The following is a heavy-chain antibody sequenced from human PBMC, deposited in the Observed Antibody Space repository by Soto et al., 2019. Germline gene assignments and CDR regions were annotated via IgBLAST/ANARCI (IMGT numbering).Heavy chain of an antibody. CDR2: INHSGST. Sequence: SETLSLTCAVYGGSFSGYYWSWIRQPPGKGLEWIGEINHSGSTNYNPSLESRVTISVDTSKNQFSLKLSSVTAADTAVYYCARGPVVVAATPIFYWGQGTLVTVSS. CDR1: GGSFSGYY. D-gene: IGHD2-15*01. J-gene: IGHJ4*02. CDR3: ARGPVVVAATPIFY. V-gene: IGHV4-34*01.